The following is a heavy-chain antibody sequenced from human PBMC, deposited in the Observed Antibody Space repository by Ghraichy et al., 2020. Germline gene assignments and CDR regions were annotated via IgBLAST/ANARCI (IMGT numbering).Heavy chain of an antibody. D-gene: IGHD5-24*01. Sequence: ASVKVSCKASGYTFTSYYMHWVRQAPGQGLEWMGIINPSGGSTSYAQKFQGRVTMTRDTSTSTVYMELSSLRSEDTAVYYCARDFNVEMATAIGHYWGQGTLVTVSS. J-gene: IGHJ4*02. CDR2: INPSGGST. CDR1: GYTFTSYY. CDR3: ARDFNVEMATAIGHY. V-gene: IGHV1-46*01.